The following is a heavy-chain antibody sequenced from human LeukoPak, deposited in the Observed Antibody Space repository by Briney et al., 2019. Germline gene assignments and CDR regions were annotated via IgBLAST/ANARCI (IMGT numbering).Heavy chain of an antibody. CDR1: EFTFSNAW. CDR3: TTDNNYYYYYMDV. J-gene: IGHJ6*03. Sequence: GGSLRLSCAASEFTFSNAWMSWLPQAPGTGPDSLRRIKSKTDGGTTDYAAPVKGRVTISRDDSKNTLYLQMNSLKIEDTAVYYCTTDNNYYYYYMDVWGKGTTVTISS. CDR2: IKSKTDGGTT. V-gene: IGHV3-15*01.